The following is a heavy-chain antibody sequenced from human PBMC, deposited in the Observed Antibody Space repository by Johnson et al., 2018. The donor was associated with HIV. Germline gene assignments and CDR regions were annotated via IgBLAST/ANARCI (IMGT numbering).Heavy chain of an antibody. J-gene: IGHJ3*02. Sequence: EVQLVESGGGVVQPGRSLRLSCAASGFTFSSYAMHWVRQAPGKGLEWVSAIGTAGDTYYPGSVKGRFTISRENAKNSLYLQMNSLRAGDTAVYYCARMMYSRGAFDIWGQGTMVTVSS. V-gene: IGHV3-13*01. CDR1: GFTFSSYA. CDR2: IGTAGDT. D-gene: IGHD6-13*01. CDR3: ARMMYSRGAFDI.